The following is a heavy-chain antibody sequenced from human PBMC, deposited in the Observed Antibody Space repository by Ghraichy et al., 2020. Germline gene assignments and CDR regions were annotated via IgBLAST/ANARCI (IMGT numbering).Heavy chain of an antibody. J-gene: IGHJ6*02. D-gene: IGHD5-12*01. Sequence: GGSLRLSCAASGFTFSGSAMHWVRQASGKGLEWVGRIRSKANSYATAYAASVKGRFTISRDDSKNTAYLQMNSLKTEDTAVYYCTRLGERSGYDLYGMDVWGQGTTVTVSS. CDR3: TRLGERSGYDLYGMDV. CDR1: GFTFSGSA. V-gene: IGHV3-73*01. CDR2: IRSKANSYAT.